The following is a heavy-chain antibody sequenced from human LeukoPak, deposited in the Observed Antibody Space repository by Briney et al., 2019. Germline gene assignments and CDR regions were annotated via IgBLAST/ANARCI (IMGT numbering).Heavy chain of an antibody. V-gene: IGHV1-69*05. Sequence: ASVKVSCKASGGTFSSYSISWVRQAPGQGLEWVGGIIPVFGTSNYAQKFRGRVTVTTDESTSTAYMELSSLKSEDTAIYYCARGLGINSGWFDSWGQGTLVTVSS. CDR1: GGTFSSYS. CDR3: ARGLGINSGWFDS. J-gene: IGHJ5*01. D-gene: IGHD1-26*01. CDR2: IIPVFGTS.